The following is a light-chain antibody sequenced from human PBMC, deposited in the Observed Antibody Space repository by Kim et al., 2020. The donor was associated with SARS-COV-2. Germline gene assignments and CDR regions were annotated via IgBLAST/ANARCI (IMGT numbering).Light chain of an antibody. J-gene: IGKJ2*01. Sequence: LSRGERATLSCRASQSVSNNYLAWYQQKPGQAPRLLIYGASSRATDIPDRFSGSGSGTDFTLTISRLEPEDFAVYYCQQYGSSPRTFGQGTKLEI. CDR2: GAS. CDR3: QQYGSSPRT. V-gene: IGKV3-20*01. CDR1: QSVSNNY.